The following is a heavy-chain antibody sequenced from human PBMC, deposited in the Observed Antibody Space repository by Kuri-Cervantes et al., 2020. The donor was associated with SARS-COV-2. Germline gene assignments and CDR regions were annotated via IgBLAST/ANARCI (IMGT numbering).Heavy chain of an antibody. CDR2: ISGSSSYI. V-gene: IGHV3-21*01. J-gene: IGHJ6*03. CDR1: GFPFSAFS. CDR3: ARDGVSLKGYYYYYMDV. D-gene: IGHD2-15*01. Sequence: GGSLRLSCAASGFPFSAFSMNWVRQAPGKGLEWVSSISGSSSYIYYVDSVKGRFTISRDNAKNSLYLQMNSLRAEDTAVYYCARDGVSLKGYYYYYMDVWGKGTTVTVSS.